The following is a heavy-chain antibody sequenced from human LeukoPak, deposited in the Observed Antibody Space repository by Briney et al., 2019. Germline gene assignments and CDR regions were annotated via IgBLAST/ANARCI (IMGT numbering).Heavy chain of an antibody. D-gene: IGHD3-3*01. CDR3: ARAQGRGYYDFWSGYSRGLSFDY. V-gene: IGHV4-59*12. J-gene: IGHJ4*02. CDR1: DGSISIYY. CDR2: IYHSGST. Sequence: SETLSLTCTVSDGSISIYYWSWIRQPPGKGLEWIGYIYHSGSTYYNPSLKSRVTISVDRSKNQFSLKLSSVTATDTAVYYCARAQGRGYYDFWSGYSRGLSFDYWGQGTLVTVSS.